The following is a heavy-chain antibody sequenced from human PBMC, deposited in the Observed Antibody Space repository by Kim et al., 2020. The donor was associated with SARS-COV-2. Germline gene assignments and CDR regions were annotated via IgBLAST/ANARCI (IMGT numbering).Heavy chain of an antibody. J-gene: IGHJ4*02. V-gene: IGHV3-23*01. Sequence: GGSLRLSCTASGFTFTSYAMTWVRQAPGKGLEWVSGISDSGGRTYYGDPVRGRFTIFRDNSKSTLYLQLNTLRVEDTALYYCAKAGQRLVWGYFDYWGQGTVVTVSS. D-gene: IGHD6-13*01. CDR1: GFTFTSYA. CDR2: ISDSGGRT. CDR3: AKAGQRLVWGYFDY.